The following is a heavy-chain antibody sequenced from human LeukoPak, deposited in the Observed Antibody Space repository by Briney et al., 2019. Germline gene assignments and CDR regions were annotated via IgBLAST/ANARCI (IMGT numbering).Heavy chain of an antibody. V-gene: IGHV1-18*01. Sequence: GASVKVSCKASGYTFTSYGISWVRQAPGQGLEWMGWISAYNGNTNYAQKLQGRVTMTTDTSTSTAYMELRSLRSDDTAVYYCARGSYCSGGSCYPNVPDYWGQGTLVTVSS. CDR2: ISAYNGNT. CDR3: ARGSYCSGGSCYPNVPDY. CDR1: GYTFTSYG. J-gene: IGHJ4*02. D-gene: IGHD2-15*01.